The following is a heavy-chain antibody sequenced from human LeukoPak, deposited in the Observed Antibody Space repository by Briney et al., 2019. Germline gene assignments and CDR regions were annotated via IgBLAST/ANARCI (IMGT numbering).Heavy chain of an antibody. CDR2: MNPNSGNT. Sequence: ASVKVSCKASGYTFTSNDINWVRQATGQGLEWMGWMNPNSGNTGYAQKFQGRVTMTRNTSISAAYMELSSLRSEDTAVYYCARKARRTYYDFWSGYYDGMDVWGQGTTVTVSS. CDR1: GYTFTSND. J-gene: IGHJ6*02. CDR3: ARKARRTYYDFWSGYYDGMDV. D-gene: IGHD3-3*01. V-gene: IGHV1-8*01.